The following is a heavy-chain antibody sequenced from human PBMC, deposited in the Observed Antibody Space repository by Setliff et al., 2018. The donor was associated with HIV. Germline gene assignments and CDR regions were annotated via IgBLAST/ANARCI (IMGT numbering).Heavy chain of an antibody. D-gene: IGHD3-10*01. CDR2: FDPEDVET. V-gene: IGHV1-24*01. J-gene: IGHJ4*02. Sequence: ASVKVSCKASGYTFTGYFIHWVRQAPGKGLEWMGGFDPEDVETVYAQKFQGRVTMTEDTSTDTAYMELMSLTSDDTAVYYCARDGFYYGPGGFHNGGLDYWGQGTPVTVSS. CDR1: GYTFTGYF. CDR3: ARDGFYYGPGGFHNGGLDY.